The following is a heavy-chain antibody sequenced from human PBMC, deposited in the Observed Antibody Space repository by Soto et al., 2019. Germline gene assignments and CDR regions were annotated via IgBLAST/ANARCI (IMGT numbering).Heavy chain of an antibody. J-gene: IGHJ3*02. CDR3: VRDRVYPDAIEI. CDR2: ISYGGGTT. V-gene: IGHV3-23*01. CDR1: EFTFSNYA. Sequence: PGGSLRLSCAASEFTFSNYAMSWVRQAPGKGLEWVSAISYGGGTTYYADSVKGRFTISRDNSKKTLYLQMNSLRVEDTAVYFCVRDRVYPDAIEIWRPGALATVSS. D-gene: IGHD2-8*01.